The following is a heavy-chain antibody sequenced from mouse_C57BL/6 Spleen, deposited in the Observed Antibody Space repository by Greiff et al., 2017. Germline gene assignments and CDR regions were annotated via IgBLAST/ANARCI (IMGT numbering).Heavy chain of an antibody. D-gene: IGHD3-1*01. CDR3: ARSGYGIWFAY. Sequence: VKLQESGAELVRPGTSVKVSCKASGYAFTNYLIEWVKQRPGQGLEWIGVINPGSGGTNYNEKFKGKATLTADKSSSTAYMQLSSLTSEDSAVYFCARSGYGIWFAYWGQGTLVTVSA. V-gene: IGHV1-54*01. CDR2: INPGSGGT. CDR1: GYAFTNYL. J-gene: IGHJ3*01.